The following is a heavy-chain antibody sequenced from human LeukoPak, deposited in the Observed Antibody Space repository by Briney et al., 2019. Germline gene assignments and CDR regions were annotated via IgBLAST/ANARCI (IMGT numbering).Heavy chain of an antibody. J-gene: IGHJ6*03. CDR3: ARDMIARSYYYYMDV. D-gene: IGHD3-22*01. Sequence: GGSLRLSCAASGFIFSSYWMSWVRQAPGKGLEWVANIKEDGSEKDYVDSVKGRFTISRDNAKNSLYLQMNSLRAEDTAVYYCARDMIARSYYYYMDVWGKGTTVTVSS. V-gene: IGHV3-7*01. CDR2: IKEDGSEK. CDR1: GFIFSSYW.